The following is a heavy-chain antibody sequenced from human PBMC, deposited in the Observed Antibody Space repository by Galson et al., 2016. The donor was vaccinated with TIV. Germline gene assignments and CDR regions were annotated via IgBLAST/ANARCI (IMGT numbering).Heavy chain of an antibody. D-gene: IGHD2-2*01. CDR1: GYTFISYG. J-gene: IGHJ6*02. Sequence: SVKVSCKASGYTFISYGISWVRQAPGQGLEWMGWISAYNGTTNYAQKLQGRVTMTTDTSTSTAYMELRSLRSDDTAVYYCASDDVDVPQVRYDGMDVWGQGTTVTASS. V-gene: IGHV1-18*01. CDR3: ASDDVDVPQVRYDGMDV. CDR2: ISAYNGTT.